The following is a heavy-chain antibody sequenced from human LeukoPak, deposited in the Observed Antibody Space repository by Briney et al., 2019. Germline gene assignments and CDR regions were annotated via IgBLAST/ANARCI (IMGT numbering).Heavy chain of an antibody. V-gene: IGHV4-34*01. CDR2: INHSGST. Sequence: SETLSLTCAVYGGSFSGYYWSWIRQPPGKGLEWIGEINHSGSTNYNPSLKSRVTISVDTSKNQFSLKLSSVTAADTAVYYCARLGRDGYNPPLDYWGQGTLVTVSS. J-gene: IGHJ4*02. D-gene: IGHD5-24*01. CDR3: ARLGRDGYNPPLDY. CDR1: GGSFSGYY.